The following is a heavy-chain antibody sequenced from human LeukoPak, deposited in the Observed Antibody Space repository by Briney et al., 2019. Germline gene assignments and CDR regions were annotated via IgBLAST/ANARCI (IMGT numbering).Heavy chain of an antibody. CDR2: ISDGGGET. Sequence: GGSLRLSCAASGFIFSNYGMSWVRQAPGKGLEWVSDISDGGGETHYADSVKGRFTISRDNSKSTLYVQMNSLRVEDTAVYYCAKRSGGGTSAHQYMDVWGKGTTVTVSS. CDR1: GFIFSNYG. CDR3: AKRSGGGTSAHQYMDV. J-gene: IGHJ6*03. D-gene: IGHD4-23*01. V-gene: IGHV3-23*01.